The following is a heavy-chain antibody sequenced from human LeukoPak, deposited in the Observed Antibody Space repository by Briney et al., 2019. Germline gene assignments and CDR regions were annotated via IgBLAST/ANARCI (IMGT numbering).Heavy chain of an antibody. CDR2: IYHSGST. J-gene: IGHJ4*02. CDR3: ARSIAVAVYFDY. Sequence: SETLSLTCAVSGYSISSGYYWGWIRQPPGKGLEWIRSIYHSGSTYYNPSLKSRVTISVDTSKNQFSLKLSSVTAADTAVYYCARSIAVAVYFDYWGQGTLVTVSS. CDR1: GYSISSGYY. V-gene: IGHV4-38-2*01. D-gene: IGHD6-19*01.